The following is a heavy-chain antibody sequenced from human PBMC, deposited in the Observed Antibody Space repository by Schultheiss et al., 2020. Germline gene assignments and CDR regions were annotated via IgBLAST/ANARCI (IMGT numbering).Heavy chain of an antibody. V-gene: IGHV4-39*01. CDR2: IYYSGST. J-gene: IGHJ6*02. Sequence: SETLSLTCTVSGGSISSTSYFWGWIRQPPGKGLEWIGSIYYSGSTYYNPSLKSRVTISVDTSENQFSLMLSSVTAADTAVYYCGRGPRFYFAMDVWGQGTTVTFSS. CDR3: GRGPRFYFAMDV. CDR1: GGSISSTSYF.